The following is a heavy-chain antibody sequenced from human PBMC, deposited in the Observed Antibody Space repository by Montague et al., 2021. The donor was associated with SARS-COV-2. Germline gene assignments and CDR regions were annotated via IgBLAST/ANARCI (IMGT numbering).Heavy chain of an antibody. CDR2: INSDGSST. Sequence: SLRLSCAASGFTFRSYWMHWVRQAPGKGLVWVSRINSDGSSTGYADSVKGRFTISRDNAKNTLYLQMNSLRAEDTAVYYCARSIGDFWSGYEDYYSAMGVRGQGTTVTV. CDR1: GFTFRSYW. V-gene: IGHV3-74*01. J-gene: IGHJ6*02. CDR3: ARSIGDFWSGYEDYYSAMGV. D-gene: IGHD3-3*01.